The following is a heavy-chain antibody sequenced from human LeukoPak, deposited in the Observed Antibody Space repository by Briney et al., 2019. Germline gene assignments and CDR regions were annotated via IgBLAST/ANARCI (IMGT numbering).Heavy chain of an antibody. CDR3: ARDQAAASSRYYYYGMDV. V-gene: IGHV4-59*01. J-gene: IGHJ6*02. D-gene: IGHD6-13*01. CDR2: IYYSGST. Sequence: SETLSLTCTVSGGSISSYCWSWIRQPPGKGLEWIGYIYYSGSTNYNPSLKSRVTISVDTSKNQFSLKLSSVTAADTAVYYCARDQAAASSRYYYYGMDVWGQGTTVTVSS. CDR1: GGSISSYC.